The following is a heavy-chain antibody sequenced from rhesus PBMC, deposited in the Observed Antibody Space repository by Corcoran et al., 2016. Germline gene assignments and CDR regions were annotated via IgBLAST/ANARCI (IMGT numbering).Heavy chain of an antibody. CDR1: GGSCSSYW. V-gene: IGHV4-80*01. J-gene: IGHJ3*01. CDR3: ARVHIAAGDAFDF. Sequence: QVQLQESGPGLVKPSETLSLTCAVSGGSCSSYWWSWIRQPPGKGLEWIGEINGNSRSTNYNPSLKSRVTISKDASKNQFSLKLSSVTAADTAVYYCARVHIAAGDAFDFWGQGLRVTVSS. CDR2: INGNSRST. D-gene: IGHD6-13*01.